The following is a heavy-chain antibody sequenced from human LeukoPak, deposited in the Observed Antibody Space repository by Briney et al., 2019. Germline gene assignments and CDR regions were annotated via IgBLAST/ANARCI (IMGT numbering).Heavy chain of an antibody. CDR3: AGGYEVLGRPR. V-gene: IGHV3-66*01. J-gene: IGHJ1*01. CDR1: GFAAIRID. Sequence: GSLCPSRVASGFAAIRIDVSRGGQAPGKGLEWVSVIYSGGSTYYADSVKGRFTISRDNSKNTLYLQMNSLRAEDTAVYDSAGGYEVLGRPRWGRDTLVTVSS. CDR2: IYSGGST. D-gene: IGHD2-8*02.